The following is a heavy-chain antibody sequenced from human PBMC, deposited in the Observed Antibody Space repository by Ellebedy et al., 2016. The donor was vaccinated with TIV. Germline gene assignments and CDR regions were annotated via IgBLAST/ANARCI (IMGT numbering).Heavy chain of an antibody. D-gene: IGHD2-15*01. J-gene: IGHJ3*02. CDR3: AREPLPRGGLFDAFDI. CDR1: GFTFSSYA. CDR2: ISYDGSNK. V-gene: IGHV3-30-3*01. Sequence: GGSLRLSCAASGFTFSSYAMHWVRQAPGKGLEWVAVISYDGSNKYYADSVKGRFTISRDNSKNTLYLQMNSLRAEDTAVYYCAREPLPRGGLFDAFDIWGQGTMVTVSS.